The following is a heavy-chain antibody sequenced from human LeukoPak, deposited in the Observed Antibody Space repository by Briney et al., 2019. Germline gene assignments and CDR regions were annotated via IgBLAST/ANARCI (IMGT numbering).Heavy chain of an antibody. D-gene: IGHD3-22*01. V-gene: IGHV3-11*01. CDR1: GFTFTDYY. CDR3: AKRGEYYYDSSGYYVDY. J-gene: IGHJ4*02. CDR2: ITNSGTTI. Sequence: GGSLRLSCAASGFTFTDYYMSWIRQAPGKGLEWVSYITNSGTTIYYADSVKGRFTISRDNAKNSLYLQMNSLRAEDTAVYYCAKRGEYYYDSSGYYVDYWGQGTLVTVSS.